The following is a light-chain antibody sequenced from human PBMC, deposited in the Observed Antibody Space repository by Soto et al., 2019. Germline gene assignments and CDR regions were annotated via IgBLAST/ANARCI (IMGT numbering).Light chain of an antibody. Sequence: EIVLTQSPGTLSLSPGERVTLSCRASQSVASNYLAWYQQKPGQAPRLLIYDASSRATGTPDRFSGSGSGTDFTLTISRLEPEDFALYYCQQYGSSPPWTFGQGTKVDIK. CDR1: QSVASNY. CDR3: QQYGSSPPWT. J-gene: IGKJ1*01. CDR2: DAS. V-gene: IGKV3-20*01.